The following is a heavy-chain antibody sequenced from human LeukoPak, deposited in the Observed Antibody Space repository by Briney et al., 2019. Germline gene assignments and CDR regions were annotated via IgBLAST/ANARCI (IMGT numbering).Heavy chain of an antibody. V-gene: IGHV3-33*01. J-gene: IGHJ4*02. CDR2: IWYDGSNK. Sequence: GGSLRLSCAASGFTFSSYGMHWVRQAPGKGLEWVAVIWYDGSNKYYADSVKGRFTISRDNSKNTLYLQMNSLRAEDTAVYYCARGPTEALGFTYYDFWSGHQYYFDYWGQGTLVTVSS. CDR3: ARGPTEALGFTYYDFWSGHQYYFDY. D-gene: IGHD3-3*01. CDR1: GFTFSSYG.